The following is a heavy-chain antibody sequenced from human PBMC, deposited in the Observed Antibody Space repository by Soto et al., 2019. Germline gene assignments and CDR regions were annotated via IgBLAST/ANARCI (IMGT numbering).Heavy chain of an antibody. CDR1: GDSIGNYY. CDR2: IHYSKRT. CDR3: ATGFSIYYYYMDV. V-gene: IGHV4-59*08. J-gene: IGHJ6*03. Sequence: SETLSLTCTVSGDSIGNYYWSWIRQPPGKGLEWIGNIHYSKRTNYTPSLKSRVTISVDTSKNPFSLKLSSVTAADTAVYYCATGFSIYYYYMDVWGKGTTVTVSS.